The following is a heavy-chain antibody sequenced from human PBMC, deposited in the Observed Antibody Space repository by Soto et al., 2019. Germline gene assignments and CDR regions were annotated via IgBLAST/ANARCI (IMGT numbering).Heavy chain of an antibody. J-gene: IGHJ6*02. CDR2: INSDGSST. V-gene: IGHV3-74*01. CDR3: ARDDYGDPEDKYYYYYYGMDV. Sequence: GGSLRLSCAASGFTFSIYWMHWVRQAPGKGLVWVSRINSDGSSTSYADSVKGRFTISRDNAKNTLYLQMNSLRAEDTAVYYCARDDYGDPEDKYYYYYYGMDVWGQGTTVTVSS. D-gene: IGHD4-17*01. CDR1: GFTFSIYW.